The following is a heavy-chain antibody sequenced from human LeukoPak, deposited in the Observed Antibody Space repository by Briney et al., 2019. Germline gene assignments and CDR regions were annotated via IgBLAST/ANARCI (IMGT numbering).Heavy chain of an antibody. J-gene: IGHJ6*04. CDR2: IYSGGST. CDR1: GFTVRSNY. V-gene: IGHV3-53*01. D-gene: IGHD2-15*01. Sequence: GSLRLSCAASGFTVRSNYMSWARQAPGKGLEWVSVIYSGGSTYYADSLNGRFTISRDNSKNTLYLQMNSLRAEDTAVYYGARAAGCSSGSCYYYYGMDVWGKGTTVTVSS. CDR3: ARAAGCSSGSCYYYYGMDV.